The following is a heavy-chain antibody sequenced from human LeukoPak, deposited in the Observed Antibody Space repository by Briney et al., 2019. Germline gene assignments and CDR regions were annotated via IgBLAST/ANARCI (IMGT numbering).Heavy chain of an antibody. V-gene: IGHV4-59*01. J-gene: IGHJ4*02. D-gene: IGHD6-19*01. CDR3: AASQLWYSSGWYYFDY. Sequence: SETLSLTCTVSGGSISSYYRSWIRQPPGKGLEWIGYIYYSGSTNYNPSLKSRVTISVDTSKNQFSLKLSSVTAADTAVYYCAASQLWYSSGWYYFDYWGQGTLFTVSS. CDR2: IYYSGST. CDR1: GGSISSYY.